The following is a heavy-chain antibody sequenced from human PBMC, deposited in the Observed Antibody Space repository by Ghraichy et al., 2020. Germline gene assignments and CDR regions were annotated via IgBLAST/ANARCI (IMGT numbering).Heavy chain of an antibody. CDR1: GFTFSSYA. D-gene: IGHD4-23*01. V-gene: IGHV3-23*01. Sequence: GGSLRLSCAASGFTFSSYAMSWVRQAPGKGLEWVSAISGSGGSTYYADSVKGRFTISRDNSKNTLYLQMNSLRAEDTAVYYCAKGGGGGVVIPLFDYWGQGTLVTVSS. CDR3: AKGGGGGVVIPLFDY. CDR2: ISGSGGST. J-gene: IGHJ4*02.